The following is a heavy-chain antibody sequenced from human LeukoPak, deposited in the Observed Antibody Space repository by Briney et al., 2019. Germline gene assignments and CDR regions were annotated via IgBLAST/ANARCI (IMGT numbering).Heavy chain of an antibody. V-gene: IGHV4-34*01. CDR3: ARGMRSIAARPLIYFDY. D-gene: IGHD6-6*01. Sequence: PSETLSLTCAVYSGSFSGYYWSWIRQPPGKGLEWIGEINHSGSNNYNPSLKSRVTITVDTSKNQFSLKLSSVTAADTAVYYCARGMRSIAARPLIYFDYWGQGTLVTVSS. J-gene: IGHJ4*02. CDR2: INHSGSN. CDR1: SGSFSGYY.